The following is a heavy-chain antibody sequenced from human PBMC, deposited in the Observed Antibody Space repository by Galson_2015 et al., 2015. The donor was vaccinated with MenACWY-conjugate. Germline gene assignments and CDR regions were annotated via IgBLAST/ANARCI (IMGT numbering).Heavy chain of an antibody. D-gene: IGHD5-18*01. CDR3: ARHVDTAMVRDWFDP. CDR1: GYSFTSYW. J-gene: IGHJ5*02. Sequence: QSGAEVKKPGESLRISCKGSGYSFTSYWISWVRQMPGKGLEWMGRIDPSDSYTNYSPSFQSHVTISADKSISTAYLQWSSLKASDTAMYYCARHVDTAMVRDWFDPWGQGTLVTVSS. CDR2: IDPSDSYT. V-gene: IGHV5-10-1*01.